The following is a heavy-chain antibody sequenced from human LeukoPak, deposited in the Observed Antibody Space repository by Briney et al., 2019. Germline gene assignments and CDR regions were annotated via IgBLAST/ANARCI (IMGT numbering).Heavy chain of an antibody. D-gene: IGHD3-10*01. Sequence: GGSLRLSCAASGFTFSSYWMNWVRQAPGKGLEWVSYISSSSRTIYYADSVKGRFTISRDNAKNSLYLQMNSLRAEDTAVYYCARDPRSRYYYGSGYFDYWGQGTLVTVSS. CDR3: ARDPRSRYYYGSGYFDY. J-gene: IGHJ4*02. CDR2: ISSSSRTI. V-gene: IGHV3-48*04. CDR1: GFTFSSYW.